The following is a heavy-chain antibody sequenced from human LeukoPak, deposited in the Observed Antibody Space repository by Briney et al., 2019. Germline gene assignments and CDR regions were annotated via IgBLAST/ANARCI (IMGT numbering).Heavy chain of an antibody. CDR3: ARVDDSSGKFDY. V-gene: IGHV1-18*01. CDR2: LSAYNGNT. CDR1: GYTFTSYG. Sequence: ASVKVSCKASGYTFTSYGISWVRQAPGQGLEWIGWLSAYNGNTNYAQKLQGRVTMTTDTSTSTAYMELRSLRSDDTAVYYCARVDDSSGKFDYWGQGTLVTVSS. D-gene: IGHD3-22*01. J-gene: IGHJ4*02.